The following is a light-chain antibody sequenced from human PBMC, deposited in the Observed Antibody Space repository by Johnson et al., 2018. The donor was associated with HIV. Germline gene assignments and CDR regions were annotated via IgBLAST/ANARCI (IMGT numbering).Light chain of an antibody. CDR1: SSNIANKY. Sequence: QSVLTQPPSVSAAPGQKVNISCSGSSSNIANKYVSWYQHLPGTAPKLLIYENTRRPSGIPDRFSGSKSGTSAPLGITGLQTGDEADYYCGTWDTSLSAGGVFGSGTKVTVL. J-gene: IGLJ1*01. V-gene: IGLV1-51*02. CDR2: ENT. CDR3: GTWDTSLSAGGV.